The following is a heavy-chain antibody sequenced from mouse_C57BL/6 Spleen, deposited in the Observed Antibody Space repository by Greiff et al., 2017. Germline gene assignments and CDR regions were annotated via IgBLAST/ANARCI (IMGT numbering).Heavy chain of an antibody. V-gene: IGHV5-2*01. J-gene: IGHJ3*01. D-gene: IGHD2-2*01. CDR3: ARKGYDREFAY. Sequence: EVKLMESGGGLVQPGESLKLSCESNEYEFPSHDMSWVRKTPEKRLELVAAINSDGGSTYYPDTMERRFIIARGNTKKTLYLQMSSLRAEDTALYYCARKGYDREFAYWGQGTLVTVSA. CDR2: INSDGGST. CDR1: EYEFPSHD.